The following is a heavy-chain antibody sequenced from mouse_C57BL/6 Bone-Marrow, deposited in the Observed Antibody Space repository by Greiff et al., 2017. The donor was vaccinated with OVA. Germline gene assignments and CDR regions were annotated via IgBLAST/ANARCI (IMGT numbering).Heavy chain of an antibody. Sequence: DVMLVESGGDLVKPGGSLKLSCAASGFTFSSYGMSWVRQTPDKRLEWVATISSGGSYTYYPDSVKGRFTISRDNAKNTLYLQMSSLKSEDTAMYYCARRGLGRGFAYWGQGTLVTVSA. D-gene: IGHD4-1*01. CDR3: ARRGLGRGFAY. CDR2: ISSGGSYT. V-gene: IGHV5-6*02. CDR1: GFTFSSYG. J-gene: IGHJ3*01.